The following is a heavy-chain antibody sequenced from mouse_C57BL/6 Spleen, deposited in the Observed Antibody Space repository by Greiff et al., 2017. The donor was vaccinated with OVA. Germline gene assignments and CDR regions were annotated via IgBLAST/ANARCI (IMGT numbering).Heavy chain of an antibody. D-gene: IGHD1-1*01. CDR3: SRGAYYYGSSPDY. J-gene: IGHJ2*01. CDR1: GFTFSDYG. CDR2: ISSGSSTI. Sequence: EVKVVESGGGLVKPGGSLKLSCAASGFTFSDYGMHWVRQAPEKGLEWVAYISSGSSTIYYADTVKGRFTISRDNAKNTLFLQMTSLRSEDTAVYYCSRGAYYYGSSPDYWGQGTTLTVSS. V-gene: IGHV5-17*01.